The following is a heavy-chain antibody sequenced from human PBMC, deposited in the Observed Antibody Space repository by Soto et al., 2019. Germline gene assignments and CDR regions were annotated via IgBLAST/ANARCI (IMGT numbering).Heavy chain of an antibody. J-gene: IGHJ6*02. CDR2: IYYSGST. CDR1: GDSISSGYY. Sequence: QVQLQESGPGLVKPSQTLALTCTVSGDSISSGYYWSWIRQHPGKGLEWIGYIYYSGSTYYNPSLTSRVTRSVDTSKNQFSLSLTSVTAADTAVYYGARAQGGFVDYADWGQGTKVIVSS. V-gene: IGHV4-31*03. D-gene: IGHD4-17*01. CDR3: ARAQGGFVDYAD.